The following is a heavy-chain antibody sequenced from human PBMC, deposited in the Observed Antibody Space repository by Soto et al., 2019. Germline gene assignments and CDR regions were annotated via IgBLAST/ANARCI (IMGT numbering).Heavy chain of an antibody. Sequence: QVQLQQWGAGLLKPSETLSLTCAVYGGSFSGYYWSWIRQHPGKGLEWLGEINHSGSTNYNPSLKSRVTISVDTSKNQFSLKLSSVTAADTAVYYCARGWGDIVVVVAATGAFDIWGQGTMVTVSS. J-gene: IGHJ3*02. CDR2: INHSGST. V-gene: IGHV4-34*01. CDR3: ARGWGDIVVVVAATGAFDI. CDR1: GGSFSGYY. D-gene: IGHD2-15*01.